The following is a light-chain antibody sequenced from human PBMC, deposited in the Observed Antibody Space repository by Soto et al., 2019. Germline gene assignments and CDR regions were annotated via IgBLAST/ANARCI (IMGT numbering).Light chain of an antibody. CDR2: AAS. CDR3: QQSYRSPET. CDR1: QSIDNY. V-gene: IGKV1-39*01. J-gene: IGKJ1*01. Sequence: DIQMTQSPSSLSASVGDRVTITCRASQSIDNYLNWYQQKPGKAPNLLIYAASTLLSGVPSRFSGRGSGTQFTLTISSLQPEDFATYYCQQSYRSPETFGQGTKVEIK.